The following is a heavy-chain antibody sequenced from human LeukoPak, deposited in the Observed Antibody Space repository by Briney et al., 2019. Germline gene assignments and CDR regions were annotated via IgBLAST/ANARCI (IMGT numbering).Heavy chain of an antibody. D-gene: IGHD1-26*01. CDR1: GFTFSDYY. CDR2: ISSSGSTI. CDR3: ARRIVGAPRYYFDY. V-gene: IGHV3-11*01. J-gene: IGHJ4*02. Sequence: PGGSLRLSCAASGFTFSDYYMSWIRPAPGKGLEWVSYISSSGSTIYYADSVKGRFTISRDNAKNSLYLQMNSLRAEDTAVYYCARRIVGAPRYYFDYWGQGTLVTVSS.